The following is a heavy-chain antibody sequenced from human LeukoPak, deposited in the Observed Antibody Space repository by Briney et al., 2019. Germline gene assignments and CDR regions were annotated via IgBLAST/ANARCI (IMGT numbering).Heavy chain of an antibody. CDR3: ARESLGGYYIFDY. CDR2: IIPILGIA. Sequence: SVKVSCKASGYTFTSYGISWVRQAPGQGLEWMGRIIPILGIANYAQKFQGRVTISADKSTSTAYMELSSLKSEDTAVYYCARESLGGYYIFDYWGQGTLVTVSS. J-gene: IGHJ4*02. V-gene: IGHV1-69*04. D-gene: IGHD3-22*01. CDR1: GYTFTSYG.